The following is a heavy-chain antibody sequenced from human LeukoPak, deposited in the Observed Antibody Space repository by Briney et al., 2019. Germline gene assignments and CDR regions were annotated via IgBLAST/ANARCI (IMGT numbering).Heavy chain of an antibody. CDR3: ASGSGYDPFDY. D-gene: IGHD5-12*01. Sequence: GSLRLSCAASGFTFSSYSMNWVRQAPGKGLEWVSYISSSSSSIYYADSVKGRFTISRDNAKNSLYLQMNSLRAEDTAVYYCASGSGYDPFDYWGQGTLVTVSS. V-gene: IGHV3-48*04. CDR2: ISSSSSSI. J-gene: IGHJ4*02. CDR1: GFTFSSYS.